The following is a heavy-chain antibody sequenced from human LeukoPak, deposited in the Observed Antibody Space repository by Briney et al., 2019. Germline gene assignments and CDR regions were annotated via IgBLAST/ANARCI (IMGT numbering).Heavy chain of an antibody. Sequence: GGSLRLSCAASGFSFSTNYMSWVRQAPGKGLEGVSVIYAGGSTYYADSAKGRFTMSRDSSKNTLFLQMNSLTADDTAIYYCARDVYSSGWYVGFDVWGQGALVTVSS. J-gene: IGHJ4*02. CDR1: GFSFSTNY. V-gene: IGHV3-53*01. CDR3: ARDVYSSGWYVGFDV. CDR2: IYAGGST. D-gene: IGHD6-19*01.